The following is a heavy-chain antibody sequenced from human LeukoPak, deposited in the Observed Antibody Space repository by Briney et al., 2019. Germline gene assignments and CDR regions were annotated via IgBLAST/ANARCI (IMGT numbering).Heavy chain of an antibody. Sequence: GGSLRLSCAASGFTFSSYGMHWVRQAPGKGLEWVANINQDGSERYYVDSVKGRFTISRDNAKNSLFLQMNSLSAEDTAVYYCARDGPMAGIYFDYWGQGTLVTVSP. CDR3: ARDGPMAGIYFDY. D-gene: IGHD3-10*01. CDR1: GFTFSSYG. J-gene: IGHJ4*02. CDR2: INQDGSER. V-gene: IGHV3-7*01.